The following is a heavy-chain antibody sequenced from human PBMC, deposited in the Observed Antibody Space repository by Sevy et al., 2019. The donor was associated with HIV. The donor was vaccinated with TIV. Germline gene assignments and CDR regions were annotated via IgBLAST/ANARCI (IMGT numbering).Heavy chain of an antibody. Sequence: GGSLRLSCAASGFTFSNAWMSWVRQAPGKGLEWVARIKMKSEGGTTDYAAPVKLRFTISRDDSQNTLYLQMNSLKTEDTGVYYCATSPYGNSYGSGWGQGTLVTVSS. CDR2: IKMKSEGGTT. CDR1: GFTFSNAW. D-gene: IGHD5-18*01. J-gene: IGHJ4*02. V-gene: IGHV3-15*01. CDR3: ATSPYGNSYGSG.